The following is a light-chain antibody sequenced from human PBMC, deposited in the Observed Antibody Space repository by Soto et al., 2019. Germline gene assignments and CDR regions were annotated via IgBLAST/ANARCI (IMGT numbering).Light chain of an antibody. CDR1: QSVSSTY. Sequence: EIVLTQSPGTLSLSPGERATLSCRASQSVSSTYLAWYQQNPGQAPRLLIYGASSRATGIPDRFSGSGSGTDVTLTISRLEPEDFAVYFCQQYGSSSYTFGQGPNLEIK. CDR3: QQYGSSSYT. CDR2: GAS. V-gene: IGKV3-20*01. J-gene: IGKJ2*01.